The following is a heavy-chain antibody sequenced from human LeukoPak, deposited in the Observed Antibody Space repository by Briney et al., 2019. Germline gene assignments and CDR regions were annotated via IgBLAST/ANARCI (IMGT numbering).Heavy chain of an antibody. CDR2: ISSSSSYI. J-gene: IGHJ6*03. D-gene: IGHD2-2*01. V-gene: IGHV3-21*01. Sequence: GGSLRLSXAASGFTFSSYSMNWVSQSPGKGLEWVSSISSSSSYIYYADSVKGRFTISRDNAKNSLYLQMNSLRAEDTAVYYCARVNIVVVPAAITDYYYYMDVWGKGTTVTVSS. CDR1: GFTFSSYS. CDR3: ARVNIVVVPAAITDYYYYMDV.